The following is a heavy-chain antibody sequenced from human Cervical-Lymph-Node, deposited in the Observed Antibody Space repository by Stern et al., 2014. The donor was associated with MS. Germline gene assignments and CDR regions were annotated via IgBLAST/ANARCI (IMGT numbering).Heavy chain of an antibody. CDR2: IYYSGSN. J-gene: IGHJ4*02. D-gene: IGHD3-3*01. CDR1: GGSISSGGYY. CDR3: ARTPYDFWSGYYGLDY. V-gene: IGHV4-31*03. Sequence: QVQLQESGPGLVKPSQTLSLTCTVSGGSISSGGYYWSWIRQHPGKGLEWIGYIYYSGSNYYHPSLKSRVTISVDTSKNQFSLKLSSVTAADTAVYYCARTPYDFWSGYYGLDYWGQGTLVTVSS.